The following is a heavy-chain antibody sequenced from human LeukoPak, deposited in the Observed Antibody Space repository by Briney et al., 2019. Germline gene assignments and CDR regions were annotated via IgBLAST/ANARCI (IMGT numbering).Heavy chain of an antibody. CDR3: AKGGGFGDYGSYYFDY. Sequence: GGSLRLSCAAFGFTFRNHAMNWVRQTPGKGLELVSTISGRDHTTYYADSVKGRFTISRDNSKNTLYLQMNSLRAEDTAVYYCAKGGGFGDYGSYYFDYWGQGTLVTVSS. J-gene: IGHJ4*02. V-gene: IGHV3-23*01. D-gene: IGHD4-17*01. CDR1: GFTFRNHA. CDR2: ISGRDHTT.